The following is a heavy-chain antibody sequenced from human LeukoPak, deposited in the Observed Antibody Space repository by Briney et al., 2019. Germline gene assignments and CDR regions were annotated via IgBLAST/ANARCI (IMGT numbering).Heavy chain of an antibody. J-gene: IGHJ4*02. Sequence: ASVKVSCKASGYTFTGYYMHWVRQAPGQGLEWMGRINPNSGGTNYAQKLQGRVTMTTDTSTSTAYMELRSLRSDDTAVYYCARDHCSSTSCYGDFDYWGQGTLVTVSS. CDR2: INPNSGGT. CDR3: ARDHCSSTSCYGDFDY. V-gene: IGHV1-2*06. D-gene: IGHD2-2*01. CDR1: GYTFTGYY.